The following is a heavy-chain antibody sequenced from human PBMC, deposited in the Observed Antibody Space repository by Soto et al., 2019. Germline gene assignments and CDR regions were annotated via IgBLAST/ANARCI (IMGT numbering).Heavy chain of an antibody. D-gene: IGHD6-13*01. V-gene: IGHV3-21*01. J-gene: IGHJ5*02. CDR3: ARDPQYSSSWPNWFDP. Sequence: GGSLRLSCAASGFTFSSYIMNWVRQSPGKGLEWVSSISSSSSYIYYADSVKGRFTISRDNAKNSLYLQMNSLRAEDTAVYYCARDPQYSSSWPNWFDPWGQGTLVTVSS. CDR1: GFTFSSYI. CDR2: ISSSSSYI.